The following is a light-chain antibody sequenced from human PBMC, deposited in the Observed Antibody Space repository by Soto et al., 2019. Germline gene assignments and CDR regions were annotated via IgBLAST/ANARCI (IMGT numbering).Light chain of an antibody. Sequence: DIQITQSPSTLSASVGDRVTITCRASQSISSWLAWYQQKPGKAPKLLIYKASSLQSGVPSRFSGSGSGTEFTLTISSLQRDDFATYYCQQYDSYWTFGQGTKVEIK. CDR3: QQYDSYWT. V-gene: IGKV1-5*03. CDR1: QSISSW. CDR2: KAS. J-gene: IGKJ1*01.